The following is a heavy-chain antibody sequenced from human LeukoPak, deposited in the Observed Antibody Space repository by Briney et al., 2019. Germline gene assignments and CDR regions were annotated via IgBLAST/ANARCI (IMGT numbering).Heavy chain of an antibody. V-gene: IGHV4-39*01. CDR2: IYYSGST. Sequence: SESLSLTCTVSGGSISSSNYYWGWIRQPPGKGLEWIGSIYYSGSTSYNPSLKSRVTISVDTSKNQFSLKLGSVTAADTAVYYCARNASDSGTSYFDYWGQGTLVTVSS. J-gene: IGHJ4*02. CDR3: ARNASDSGTSYFDY. CDR1: GGSISSSNYY. D-gene: IGHD1-26*01.